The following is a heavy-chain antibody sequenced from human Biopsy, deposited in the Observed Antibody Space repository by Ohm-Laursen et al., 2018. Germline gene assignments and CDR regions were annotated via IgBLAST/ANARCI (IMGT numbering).Heavy chain of an antibody. D-gene: IGHD1-7*01. Sequence: SLRLSCSASGFSFDDFAMHWVRQSPGKGLEWVAGIDWNSRNINYGDSVKGRFSVSRDNAKNSLYLQMNSLRGEDTALYYCVKDTNWNYVWDRPGATKGMDVWGQGATVTVSS. CDR3: VKDTNWNYVWDRPGATKGMDV. J-gene: IGHJ6*02. CDR1: GFSFDDFA. CDR2: IDWNSRNI. V-gene: IGHV3-9*01.